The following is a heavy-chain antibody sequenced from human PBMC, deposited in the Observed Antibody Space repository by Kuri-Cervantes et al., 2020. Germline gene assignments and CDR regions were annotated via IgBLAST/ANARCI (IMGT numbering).Heavy chain of an antibody. CDR1: GFTFSSYS. D-gene: IGHD2-15*01. J-gene: IGHJ3*02. CDR2: ISSSSSYI. Sequence: GESLKISCAASGFTFSSYSMNWVRQAPGKGLEWVSSISSSSSYIYYADSVKGRFTVSRDNGRNSVYLQMNSLRVEDTAVYYCARGVVVATNVNAFDIWGQGTMVTVSS. V-gene: IGHV3-21*04. CDR3: ARGVVVATNVNAFDI.